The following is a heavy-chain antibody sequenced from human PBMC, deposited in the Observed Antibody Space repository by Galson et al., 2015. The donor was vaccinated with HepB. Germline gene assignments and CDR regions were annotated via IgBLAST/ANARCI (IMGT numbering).Heavy chain of an antibody. J-gene: IGHJ3*02. Sequence: SLRLSCAASGFTFSSYGMHWVRQAPGKGLEWVAVIWYDGSNKYYADSVKGRFTISRDNSKNTLYLQMNSLRAEDTAVYYCAREGRIAVAGIRAFDIWGQGTMVTVSS. CDR3: AREGRIAVAGIRAFDI. D-gene: IGHD6-19*01. CDR2: IWYDGSNK. CDR1: GFTFSSYG. V-gene: IGHV3-33*08.